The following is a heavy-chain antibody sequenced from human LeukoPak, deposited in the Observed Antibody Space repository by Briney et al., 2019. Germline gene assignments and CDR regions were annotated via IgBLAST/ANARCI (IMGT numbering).Heavy chain of an antibody. CDR1: GFTFSSYS. D-gene: IGHD3-3*01. J-gene: IGHJ4*02. CDR3: AKVGDFWSGYYNPDY. CDR2: ISSSSSYI. V-gene: IGHV3-21*04. Sequence: GGSLRLSCAASGFTFSSYSMNWVRQAPGKGLEWVSSISSSSSYIYYADSVKGRFAISRDNAKNSLYLQMNSLRAEDTAVYYCAKVGDFWSGYYNPDYWGQGTLVTASS.